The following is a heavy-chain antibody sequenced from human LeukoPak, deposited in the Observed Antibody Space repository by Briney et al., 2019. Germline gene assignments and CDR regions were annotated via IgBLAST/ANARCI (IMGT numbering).Heavy chain of an antibody. J-gene: IGHJ4*02. Sequence: GGSLRLSCAASGFPLRTYAIRWVRQARGKGLEWVSSIPGSDDGTYYADSVKGRFTISRDNSENTVFLQMNNLRADNTAVYYCAKPSLRDILTGYYSRLFYFDYWGQGTLVLVSS. CDR3: AKPSLRDILTGYYSRLFYFDY. CDR2: IPGSDDGT. D-gene: IGHD3-9*01. V-gene: IGHV3-23*01. CDR1: GFPLRTYA.